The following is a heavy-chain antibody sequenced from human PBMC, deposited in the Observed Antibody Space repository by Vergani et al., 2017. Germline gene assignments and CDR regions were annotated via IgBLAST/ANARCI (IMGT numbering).Heavy chain of an antibody. V-gene: IGHV1-69*04. CDR2: IIPILGIA. D-gene: IGHD4-11*01. CDR1: GGTFSSYA. Sequence: QVQLVQSGAEVKKPGASVKVSCKASGGTFSSYAISWVRQAPGQGLEWMGRIIPILGIANYAQKFQGRVTMTRDTSISTAYMELSGLRSDDTAVYYCARGPIPTTVKDWFDPWGQGTLVTVSS. J-gene: IGHJ5*02. CDR3: ARGPIPTTVKDWFDP.